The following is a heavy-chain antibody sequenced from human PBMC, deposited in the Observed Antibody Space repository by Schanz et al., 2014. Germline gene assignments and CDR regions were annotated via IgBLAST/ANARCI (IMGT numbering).Heavy chain of an antibody. V-gene: IGHV1-69*09. CDR3: ARGYGDSPTDF. CDR1: GGTFSSYT. CDR2: IIPVLAIA. J-gene: IGHJ4*02. Sequence: QVQLIQSGAEVKKPGASVKVSCTASGGTFSSYTISWIRQAPGQGLEWMGRIIPVLAIADYAQKFQGRVTITADKSTSTASMELSSLRSEAAAVYYCARGYGDSPTDFWGQGTLVTVSS. D-gene: IGHD4-17*01.